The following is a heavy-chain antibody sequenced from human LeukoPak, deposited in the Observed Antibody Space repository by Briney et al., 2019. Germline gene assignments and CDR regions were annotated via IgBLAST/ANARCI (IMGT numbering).Heavy chain of an antibody. V-gene: IGHV3-74*01. Sequence: GGSLRLSCVASGFTFSSYWLHWVRQAPGKGLVWISHINNDGSYATYAESVKGRFTISRDNAKNTLFLQMNSLRAEDAAVYYCARINYEGDSWGQGTLVTVSS. CDR1: GFTFSSYW. CDR3: ARINYEGDS. CDR2: INNDGSYA. J-gene: IGHJ4*02. D-gene: IGHD3-16*01.